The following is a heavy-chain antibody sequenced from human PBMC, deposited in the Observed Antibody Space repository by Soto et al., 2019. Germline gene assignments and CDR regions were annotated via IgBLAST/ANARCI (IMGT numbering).Heavy chain of an antibody. CDR3: ARDPPDSSGYYLYGMDV. CDR1: GGTFSSYT. D-gene: IGHD3-22*01. V-gene: IGHV1-69*08. Sequence: QVQLVQSGAEVKKPGSSVKVSCKASGGTFSSYTISWVRKAPGQGLEWMGRIIPILGIANYAQKFQGRVTITADKSTSTAYMELSSLRSEDTAVYYCARDPPDSSGYYLYGMDVWGQGTTVTVSS. CDR2: IIPILGIA. J-gene: IGHJ6*02.